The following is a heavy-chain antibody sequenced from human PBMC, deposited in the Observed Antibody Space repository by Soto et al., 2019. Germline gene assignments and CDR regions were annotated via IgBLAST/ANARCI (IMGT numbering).Heavy chain of an antibody. Sequence: PSETLSLTCTVSGGSISSSSYYWGWIRQPPGKGLEWIGSIYYSGSTYYNPSLKSRVTISVDTSKNQFSLKLSSVTAADTAVYYCARGSAYSDYDLEYWGQGTLVTVSS. J-gene: IGHJ4*02. CDR2: IYYSGST. CDR1: GGSISSSSYY. V-gene: IGHV4-39*01. CDR3: ARGSAYSDYDLEY. D-gene: IGHD4-17*01.